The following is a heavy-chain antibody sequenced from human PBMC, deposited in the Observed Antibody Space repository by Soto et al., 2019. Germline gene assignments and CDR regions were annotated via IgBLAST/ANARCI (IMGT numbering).Heavy chain of an antibody. CDR3: ARDTGIVATSGGGKRYYDGMDV. Sequence: SETLSLTCTVSGGSISSSSYYWGWIRQPPGKGLEWIGSIYYSGSTYYNPSLKSRVTISVDTSKNQFSLKLSSVTAADTAVYYCARDTGIVATSGGGKRYYDGMDVWSQGTTVTVS. J-gene: IGHJ6*02. CDR1: GGSISSSSYY. CDR2: IYYSGST. D-gene: IGHD5-12*01. V-gene: IGHV4-39*07.